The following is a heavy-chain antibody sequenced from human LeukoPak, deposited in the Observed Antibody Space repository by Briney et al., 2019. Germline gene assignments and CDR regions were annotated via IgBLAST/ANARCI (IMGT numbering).Heavy chain of an antibody. D-gene: IGHD3-9*01. Sequence: GESLKISCKGSGYSFTSYWIGWVRQMPGKGLEWMGIIYPGDSDTRYSPSFQGQVTISADKSISTAYLQWSSLKASDTAMYYCARGYYDILTGYYAVYFDYWGQGTLVTISS. J-gene: IGHJ4*02. CDR1: GYSFTSYW. CDR3: ARGYYDILTGYYAVYFDY. V-gene: IGHV5-51*01. CDR2: IYPGDSDT.